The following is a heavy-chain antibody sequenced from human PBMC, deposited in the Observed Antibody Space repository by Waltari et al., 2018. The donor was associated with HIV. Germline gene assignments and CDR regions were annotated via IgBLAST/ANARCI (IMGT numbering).Heavy chain of an antibody. CDR3: VKGSIATTWGHFDF. Sequence: EVQLVESGGGLVQPGRYLRRSCSPSGFPFCDFAMHWVRQVPGKGLEWVSGIAWNGGFTGYADSVKGRFTISRDKNSLYLQMNSLRPEDTALYYCVKGSIATTWGHFDFWGQGTLVTVSS. J-gene: IGHJ4*02. V-gene: IGHV3-9*01. CDR1: GFPFCDFA. D-gene: IGHD7-27*01. CDR2: IAWNGGFT.